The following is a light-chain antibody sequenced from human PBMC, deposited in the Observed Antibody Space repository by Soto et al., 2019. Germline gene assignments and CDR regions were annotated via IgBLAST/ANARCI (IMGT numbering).Light chain of an antibody. J-gene: IGLJ1*01. CDR1: NIGSKN. CDR3: QVWDSRNAGV. V-gene: IGLV3-9*01. CDR2: RDS. Sequence: SYELTQPLSVSVALGQTASITCGGNNIGSKNVHWYQQKPGQAPVLVIYRDSNRPSGIPERFSGSNSGNTATLTISRAQAGDEADYYCQVWDSRNAGVFGTGTKLTVL.